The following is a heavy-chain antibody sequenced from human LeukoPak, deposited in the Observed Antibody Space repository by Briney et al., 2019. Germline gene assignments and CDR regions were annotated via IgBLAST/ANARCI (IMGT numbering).Heavy chain of an antibody. V-gene: IGHV4-39*07. J-gene: IGHJ3*02. CDR1: GGSISSYY. CDR3: AREPYGSGSYKNDAFDI. CDR2: IYYSGST. D-gene: IGHD3-10*01. Sequence: PSETLSLTCIVSGGSISSYYWGWIRQPPGKGLEWIGSIYYSGSTYYNPSLKSRVTISVDTSKNQFSLKLSSVTAADTAVYYCAREPYGSGSYKNDAFDIWGQGTMVTVSS.